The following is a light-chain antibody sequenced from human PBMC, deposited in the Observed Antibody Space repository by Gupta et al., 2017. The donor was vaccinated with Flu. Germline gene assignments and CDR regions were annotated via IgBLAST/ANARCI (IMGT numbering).Light chain of an antibody. CDR1: SSNVGEGYD. CDR2: ENK. Sequence: QPVLTQPHPASRSPGQRVTISCPGSSSNVGEGYDVHWYQQLPETGPKLLIYENKYRPSGVPDRFSGSKSDTAASLAITGLQAEDEADYDCQCYDSSLSAYVFGTGTKVTVL. CDR3: QCYDSSLSAYV. V-gene: IGLV1-40*01. J-gene: IGLJ1*01.